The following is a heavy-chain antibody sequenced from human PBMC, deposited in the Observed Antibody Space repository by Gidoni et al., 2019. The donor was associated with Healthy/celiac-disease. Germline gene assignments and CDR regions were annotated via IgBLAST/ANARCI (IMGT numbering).Heavy chain of an antibody. J-gene: IGHJ6*02. D-gene: IGHD2-15*01. CDR1: GFTFSRYS. Sequence: EVQPLASGGGLVQPGGSLRLSGAASGFTFSRYSLSWVRQAPGKGLEWVSAISGSGGSTYYADSVKGRFTISRDNSKNTLYLQMNSLRAEDTAVYYCAGRRCSGGSCYSYYYYGMDVWGQGTTVTVSS. CDR3: AGRRCSGGSCYSYYYYGMDV. V-gene: IGHV3-23*01. CDR2: ISGSGGST.